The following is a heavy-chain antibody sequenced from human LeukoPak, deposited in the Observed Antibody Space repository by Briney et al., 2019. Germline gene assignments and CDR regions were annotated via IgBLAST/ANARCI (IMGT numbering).Heavy chain of an antibody. J-gene: IGHJ4*02. D-gene: IGHD6-13*01. Sequence: ASVKVSCKASGYTFSDYYMHWVRQAPGQGLEWMGWINPNSGDTNYAQKFQDRVTMTRDTSISTVYMELGRLRSDDTAVYYCARGEHRSWYLLYDSWGQGTLVTVSS. V-gene: IGHV1-2*02. CDR3: ARGEHRSWYLLYDS. CDR2: INPNSGDT. CDR1: GYTFSDYY.